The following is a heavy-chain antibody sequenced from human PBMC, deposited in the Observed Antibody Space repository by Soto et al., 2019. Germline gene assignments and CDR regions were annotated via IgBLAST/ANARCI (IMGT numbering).Heavy chain of an antibody. V-gene: IGHV1-3*01. CDR3: ARGGITIFGVVMAFMDV. J-gene: IGHJ6*03. CDR2: INAGNGNT. D-gene: IGHD3-3*01. CDR1: GYTFTSYA. Sequence: ASVKVSCKASGYTFTSYAMHWVRQAPGQRLEWMGWINAGNGNTKYSQKFQGRVTITRDTSASTAYMELSSLRSEDTAVYYCARGGITIFGVVMAFMDVWGKGTTVTVSS.